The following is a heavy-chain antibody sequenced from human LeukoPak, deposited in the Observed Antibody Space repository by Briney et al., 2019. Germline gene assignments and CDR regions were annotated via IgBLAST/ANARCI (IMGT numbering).Heavy chain of an antibody. CDR3: AREEHYYGSDHPGRIDY. V-gene: IGHV4-38-2*02. J-gene: IGHJ4*02. D-gene: IGHD3-10*01. CDR1: GYSISSGYY. CDR2: IYPSGST. Sequence: SETLSLTCTVSGYSISSGYYWAWIRQPPGKGLEWIGSIYPSGSTYYNPSLKSRVTIAVDTSKNQFSLKLSSVTAADTAVYYCAREEHYYGSDHPGRIDYWGQGTLVTVSS.